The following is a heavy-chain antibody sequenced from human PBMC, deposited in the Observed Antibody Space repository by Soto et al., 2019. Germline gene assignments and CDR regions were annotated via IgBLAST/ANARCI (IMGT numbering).Heavy chain of an antibody. V-gene: IGHV1-18*01. CDR1: GYTFSSSG. CDR2: ISANSGNT. Sequence: QLQLVQSGAEVKEPGASVKVSCKASGYTFSSSGFTWVRQAPGQGLEWMGWISANSGNTNYAQKLQGRVTMTTDTSTSTAYMELSSLRSEDTALYYCTRGWETVGTTTPFAYWGQGTLVTVSS. CDR3: TRGWETVGTTTPFAY. J-gene: IGHJ4*02. D-gene: IGHD1-26*01.